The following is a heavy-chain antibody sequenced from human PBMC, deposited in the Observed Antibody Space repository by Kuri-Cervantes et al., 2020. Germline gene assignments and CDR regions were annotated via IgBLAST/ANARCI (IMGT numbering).Heavy chain of an antibody. D-gene: IGHD3-22*01. CDR3: ARADYYDSSGYYFYYGMDV. CDR2: IYYSGST. CDR1: GGSISSGGYY. V-gene: IGHV4-31*03. Sequence: LRLSCTVSGGSISSGGYYWSWIRQHPGKGLEWIGYIYYSGSTYYNPSLKSRVTISVDTSKNQFSLKLSSVTAADTAVYYCARADYYDSSGYYFYYGMDVWGQGTTVTVSS. J-gene: IGHJ6*02.